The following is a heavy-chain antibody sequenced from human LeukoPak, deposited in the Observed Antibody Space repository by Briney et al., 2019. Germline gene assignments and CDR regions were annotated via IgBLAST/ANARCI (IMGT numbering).Heavy chain of an antibody. Sequence: PGGSLRLSCAASGFTFSSYAMSWVRQAPGKGLEWVGFIRSKAYGGTTEYAASVKGRFTISRDDSKSIAYLQMNSLKTEDTAVYYCTTAMVRGVIMLDYWGQGTLVTVSS. D-gene: IGHD3-10*01. CDR1: GFTFSSYA. J-gene: IGHJ4*02. CDR2: IRSKAYGGTT. CDR3: TTAMVRGVIMLDY. V-gene: IGHV3-49*04.